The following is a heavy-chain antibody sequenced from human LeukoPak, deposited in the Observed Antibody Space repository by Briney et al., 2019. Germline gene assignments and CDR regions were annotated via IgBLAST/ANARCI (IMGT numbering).Heavy chain of an antibody. D-gene: IGHD6-19*01. CDR1: GYTFTSYG. Sequence: ASVKVSCKASGYTFTSYGINWVRQAPGQGLEWMGWISTSNGITKSAQKLQGRVTMTTDTSTSTAYMELRSLRSDDTAVYYCARAPITVAGSGLWYWGQGTLVTVSS. CDR3: ARAPITVAGSGLWY. CDR2: ISTSNGIT. J-gene: IGHJ4*02. V-gene: IGHV1-18*01.